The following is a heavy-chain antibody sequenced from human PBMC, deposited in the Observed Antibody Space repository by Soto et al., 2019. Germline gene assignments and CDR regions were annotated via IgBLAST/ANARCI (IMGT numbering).Heavy chain of an antibody. CDR1: GGTFSSYT. V-gene: IGHV1-69*08. CDR2: IIPILGIA. D-gene: IGHD2-8*01. CDR3: AGEMGLEDS. Sequence: QVQLVQSGAEVKKPGSSVKVSCKASGGTFSSYTISWVRQAPGQGLEWMGRIIPILGIANYAQKFQGRVTRTADKSTSAAYMELSSLRSEDTAVYYCAGEMGLEDSWGQGTLVTVSS. J-gene: IGHJ4*02.